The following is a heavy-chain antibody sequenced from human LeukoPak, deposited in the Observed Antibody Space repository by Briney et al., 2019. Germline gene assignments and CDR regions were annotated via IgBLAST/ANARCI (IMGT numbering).Heavy chain of an antibody. CDR2: IIPLFGSA. D-gene: IGHD3-10*01. CDR1: GGTFSNYA. J-gene: IGHJ4*02. CDR3: ARDLVGSAISYSSGAWDY. V-gene: IGHV1-69*01. Sequence: ASVEVSCKASGGTFSNYAISWVRQAPGQGLEWMGGIIPLFGSADYAQKFQGRVTFTADESTSTAYMELSSLRPEDTAVYYCARDLVGSAISYSSGAWDYWGQGTLVTVSS.